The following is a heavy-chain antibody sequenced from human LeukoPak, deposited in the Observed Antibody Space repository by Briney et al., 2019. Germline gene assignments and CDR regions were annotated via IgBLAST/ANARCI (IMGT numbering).Heavy chain of an antibody. CDR2: SYHGGST. V-gene: IGHV4-38-2*02. CDR3: ARWPQRDDY. D-gene: IGHD1-1*01. Sequence: SETLSLTCTASHYSISGFYYWGWIRDPPGKGLEWIGSSYHGGSTYYNPSLKNRVTISVDASKNQFSLQLSTVTAADTAVYYCARWPQRDDYWGQGTLVTVSS. CDR1: HYSISGFYY. J-gene: IGHJ4*02.